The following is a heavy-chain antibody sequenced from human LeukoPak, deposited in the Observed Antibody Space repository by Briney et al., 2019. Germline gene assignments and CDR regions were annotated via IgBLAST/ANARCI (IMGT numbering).Heavy chain of an antibody. CDR2: IGSTGGST. Sequence: GGSLRLSCAASGFTFSSYAMLWVRQAPGKGLEYVSAIGSTGGSTYYANSVKGRFTISRDNSKNTLFLQMGSLRAEDMAVYYCARVFYDSSAYYYDYWGQGTLVTVSS. CDR1: GFTFSSYA. V-gene: IGHV3-64*01. J-gene: IGHJ4*02. D-gene: IGHD3-22*01. CDR3: ARVFYDSSAYYYDY.